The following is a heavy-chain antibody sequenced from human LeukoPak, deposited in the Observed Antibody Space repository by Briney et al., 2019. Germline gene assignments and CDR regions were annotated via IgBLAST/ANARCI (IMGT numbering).Heavy chain of an antibody. CDR1: GFTFNTYG. CDR2: IWYDGSNK. J-gene: IGHJ3*02. Sequence: GGSLRLSCAASGFTFNTYGMHWVRQAPGKGLEWVAVIWYDGSNKYYADSVKGRFTISRDNSKNTLYLQMNSLRAEDTAVYYCARAPGATNAFDIWGQGTMVTVSS. CDR3: ARAPGATNAFDI. V-gene: IGHV3-33*01. D-gene: IGHD1-26*01.